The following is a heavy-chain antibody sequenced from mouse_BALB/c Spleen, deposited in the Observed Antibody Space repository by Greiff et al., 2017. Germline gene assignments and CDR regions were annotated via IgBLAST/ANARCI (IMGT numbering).Heavy chain of an antibody. CDR2: INSNGGST. Sequence: EVKVVESGGGLVQPGGSLKLSCAASGFTFSSYGMSWVRQTPDKRLELVATINSNGGSTYYPDSVKGRFTISRDNAKNTLYLQMSSLKSEDTAMYYCARQDGNYRYWYFDVWGAGTTVTVSS. V-gene: IGHV5-6-3*01. J-gene: IGHJ1*01. CDR3: ARQDGNYRYWYFDV. D-gene: IGHD2-1*01. CDR1: GFTFSSYG.